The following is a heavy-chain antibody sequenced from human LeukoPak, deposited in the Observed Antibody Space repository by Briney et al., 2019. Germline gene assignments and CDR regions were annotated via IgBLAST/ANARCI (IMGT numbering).Heavy chain of an antibody. J-gene: IGHJ4*02. D-gene: IGHD3-22*01. Sequence: SETLSLTCTVSGGSISSYYWSWIRQPPGKGLEWIGYIYYSGSTNYNPSLKSRVTISVDTSKNQFSLKLSSMTAADTAVYYCARGLYFYDSSVSYWGQGTLVTVSS. V-gene: IGHV4-59*01. CDR3: ARGLYFYDSSVSY. CDR1: GGSISSYY. CDR2: IYYSGST.